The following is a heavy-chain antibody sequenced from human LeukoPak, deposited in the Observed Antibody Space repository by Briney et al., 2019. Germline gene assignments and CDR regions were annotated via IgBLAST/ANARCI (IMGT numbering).Heavy chain of an antibody. CDR1: GFTFTNHG. CDR2: IWDDGSDK. Sequence: GGSLRLSCVASGFTFTNHGMHWVRQAPGKGLEWVASIWDDGSDKYSADSVRGRFTISRDNSKNTLYLQMSSLRAEDTAVYYCARTAAGTFFDYWGQGTLVTVSS. D-gene: IGHD6-13*01. J-gene: IGHJ4*02. V-gene: IGHV3-33*08. CDR3: ARTAAGTFFDY.